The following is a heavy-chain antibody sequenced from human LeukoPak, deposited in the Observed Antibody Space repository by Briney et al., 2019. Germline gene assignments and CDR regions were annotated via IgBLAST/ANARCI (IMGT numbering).Heavy chain of an antibody. D-gene: IGHD3-16*02. Sequence: ASVKVSCKASGYTFTSYYMHWVRQAPGQGLEWVGIINPSGGSTSYAQKFQGRVTMTRDTSTSTVYMELSSLRSEDTAVYYCARGPSYDYVWGSYRNWGDYYYGMDVWGKGTTVTVSS. CDR2: INPSGGST. CDR3: ARGPSYDYVWGSYRNWGDYYYGMDV. J-gene: IGHJ6*04. CDR1: GYTFTSYY. V-gene: IGHV1-46*01.